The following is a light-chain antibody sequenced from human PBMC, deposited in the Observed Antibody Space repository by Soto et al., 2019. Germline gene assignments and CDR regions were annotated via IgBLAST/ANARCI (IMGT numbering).Light chain of an antibody. CDR1: GSDVGGYNY. CDR2: EVS. J-gene: IGLJ2*01. Sequence: QSALTQPASMSGSPGQSITISCTGTGSDVGGYNYVSWYQHHPGKAPKLMIYEVSNRPSGVSNRFSGSKSGNTASLTISGLQAEDEADYYCSSYTSSSTPHVVFGGGTKLTVL. V-gene: IGLV2-14*01. CDR3: SSYTSSSTPHVV.